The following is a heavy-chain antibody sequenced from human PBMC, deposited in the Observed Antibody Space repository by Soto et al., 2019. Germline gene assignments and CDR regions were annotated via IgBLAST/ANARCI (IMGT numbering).Heavy chain of an antibody. J-gene: IGHJ4*02. CDR2: IYYSGST. Sequence: QLQLQESGPGLVKPSETLSLTCTVSGGSISSSSYYWGWIRQPPGKGLEWIGSIYYSGSTYYNPSLKSRVTISVDTSKNQFSLKLSSVTAADTAVYCCARNDYGDSRVFDYWGQGTLVTVSS. CDR1: GGSISSSSYY. V-gene: IGHV4-39*01. D-gene: IGHD4-17*01. CDR3: ARNDYGDSRVFDY.